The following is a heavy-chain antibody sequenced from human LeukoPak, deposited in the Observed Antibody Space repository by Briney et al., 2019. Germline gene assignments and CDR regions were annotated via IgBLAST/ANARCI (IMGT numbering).Heavy chain of an antibody. CDR3: ARADSSSTGDYYYGMDV. CDR2: IYHSGST. V-gene: IGHV4-30-2*01. CDR1: GGSISSGGYS. J-gene: IGHJ6*02. Sequence: PSQTLSLTCAVPGGSISSGGYSWSWTRQPPGKGLEWIGYIYHSGSTYYNPSLKSRVTISVDRSKNQFSLKLSSVTAADTAVYYCARADSSSTGDYYYGMDVWGQGTTVTVSS. D-gene: IGHD6-6*01.